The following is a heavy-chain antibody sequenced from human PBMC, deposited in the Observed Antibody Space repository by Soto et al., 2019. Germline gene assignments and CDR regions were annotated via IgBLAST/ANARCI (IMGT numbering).Heavy chain of an antibody. D-gene: IGHD2-15*01. CDR3: ARDHCSGGSCSLYYYYGMDV. CDR1: GYTFPSYG. V-gene: IGHV1-18*01. Sequence: SVKVSCKASGYTFPSYGISRVRQAPGQGLEWMGWNSAYNGNTNYAQKLQGRVTMTTDTSTSTAYMELRSLRSDDTAVYYCARDHCSGGSCSLYYYYGMDVWGQGTTVTVSS. CDR2: NSAYNGNT. J-gene: IGHJ6*02.